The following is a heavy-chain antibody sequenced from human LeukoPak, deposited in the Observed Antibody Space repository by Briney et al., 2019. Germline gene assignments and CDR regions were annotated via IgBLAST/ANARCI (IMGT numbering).Heavy chain of an antibody. D-gene: IGHD3-22*01. CDR2: ISYDGSNK. CDR3: AKDLLPYRYYYDSSGYEEDY. V-gene: IGHV3-30*18. J-gene: IGHJ4*02. Sequence: SCKASGYTFTGYYMHWVRQAPGKGLEWVAVISYDGSNKYYADSVKGRFTISRDNSKNTLYLQMNSLRAEDTAVYYCAKDLLPYRYYYDSSGYEEDYWGQGTLVTVSS. CDR1: GYTFTGYY.